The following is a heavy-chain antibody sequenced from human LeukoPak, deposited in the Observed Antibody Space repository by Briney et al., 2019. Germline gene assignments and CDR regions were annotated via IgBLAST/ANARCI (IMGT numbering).Heavy chain of an antibody. J-gene: IGHJ6*02. Sequence: SETLSLTCTVSGGSISSYYWSWIRQPPGKGLEWIGYIYYSGSTNYNPSLKSRVTISVDTSKNRFSLKLSSVTAADTAVYYCARLGSTSLYYYYGMDVWGQGTTVTVSS. V-gene: IGHV4-59*08. D-gene: IGHD2-2*01. CDR3: ARLGSTSLYYYYGMDV. CDR1: GGSISSYY. CDR2: IYYSGST.